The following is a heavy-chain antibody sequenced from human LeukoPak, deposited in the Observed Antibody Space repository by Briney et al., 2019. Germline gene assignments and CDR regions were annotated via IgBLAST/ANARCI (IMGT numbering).Heavy chain of an antibody. Sequence: GESLKISCETSGYDFNNYWIGWVRQMPGKGLEWMGIIYPGDSDTRYSPSFQGQVTIPADKSISTAYLQWSSLKASDTAMYYCARLYSSSPPHYYYMDVWGKGTTVTVSS. D-gene: IGHD6-6*01. CDR2: IYPGDSDT. J-gene: IGHJ6*03. CDR3: ARLYSSSPPHYYYMDV. CDR1: GYDFNNYW. V-gene: IGHV5-51*01.